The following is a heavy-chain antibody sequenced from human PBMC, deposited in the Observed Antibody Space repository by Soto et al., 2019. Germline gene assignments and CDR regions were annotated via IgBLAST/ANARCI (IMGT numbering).Heavy chain of an antibody. CDR1: GFTFSSYA. J-gene: IGHJ4*02. CDR2: ISGSGVST. V-gene: IGHV3-23*01. D-gene: IGHD6-19*01. CDR3: AKEYEYSSGWERIDY. Sequence: GGSLRLSCAASGFTFSSYAMSWVRQAPGKGLEWVSAISGSGVSTYYADSVKGRFTISRDNSKNTLYLQMNSLRAEDTAVYYCAKEYEYSSGWERIDYWGQGTLVTVSS.